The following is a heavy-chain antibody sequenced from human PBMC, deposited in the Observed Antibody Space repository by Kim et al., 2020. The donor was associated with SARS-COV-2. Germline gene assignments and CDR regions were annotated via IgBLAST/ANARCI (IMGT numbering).Heavy chain of an antibody. D-gene: IGHD3-16*01. CDR1: GGSISSGGYY. J-gene: IGHJ4*02. V-gene: IGHV4-31*03. CDR2: IYYSGST. CDR3: ARTGRSSVWGSYGTRPFDY. Sequence: SETLSLTCTVSGGSISSGGYYWSWIRQHPGKGLEWIGYIYYSGSTYYNPSLKSRVTISVDTSKNQFSLKLSSVTAADTAVYYCARTGRSSVWGSYGTRPFDYWGQGTLVTVSS.